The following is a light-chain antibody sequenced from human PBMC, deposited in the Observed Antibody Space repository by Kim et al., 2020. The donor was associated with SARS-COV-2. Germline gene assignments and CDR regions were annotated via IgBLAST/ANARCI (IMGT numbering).Light chain of an antibody. CDR3: QQYHNWPLT. Sequence: VYPGQRATLSCRASQNVSTNLAWYQQKPGQAPRLLISGASTRATGFPARFSGSGSGTEFTLAFSSLQSEDFAVYYCQQYHNWPLTFGGGTKVDIK. J-gene: IGKJ4*01. CDR2: GAS. CDR1: QNVSTN. V-gene: IGKV3-15*01.